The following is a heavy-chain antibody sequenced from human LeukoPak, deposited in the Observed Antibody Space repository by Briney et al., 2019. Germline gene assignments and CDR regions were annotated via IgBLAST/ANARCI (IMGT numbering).Heavy chain of an antibody. CDR3: ARRGYQLLYSTWYFDY. CDR2: MNPNSGNT. D-gene: IGHD2-2*02. J-gene: IGHJ4*02. V-gene: IGHV1-8*03. CDR1: GYTFTSYD. Sequence: ASVTVSCKASGYTFTSYDINWVRQATGQGIEWMGWMNPNSGNTGYAQKFQGRVTITRNTSISTAYMELSSLRSEDTAVYYCARRGYQLLYSTWYFDYWGQGTLVTVSS.